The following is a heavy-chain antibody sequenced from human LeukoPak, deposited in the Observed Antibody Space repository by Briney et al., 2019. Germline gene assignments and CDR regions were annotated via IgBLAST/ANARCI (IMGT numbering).Heavy chain of an antibody. CDR3: ARDVGGSGSH. D-gene: IGHD3-10*01. V-gene: IGHV3-74*01. CDR2: INEHGSTT. CDR1: GFTFSSYW. J-gene: IGHJ4*02. Sequence: GGSLRLSCAASGFTFSSYWMHWVRQAPGKGLVWVSRINEHGSTTNYADSVKDRFTISRDNAKSTLYLQMNSLRAEDTAVYYCARDVGGSGSHWGQGTLVTVSS.